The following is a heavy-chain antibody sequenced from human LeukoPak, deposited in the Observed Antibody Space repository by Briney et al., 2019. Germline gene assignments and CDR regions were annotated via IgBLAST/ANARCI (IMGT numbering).Heavy chain of an antibody. CDR3: ARVPRWYVIDY. J-gene: IGHJ4*02. V-gene: IGHV3-48*03. CDR2: ISSSGSTI. D-gene: IGHD4-23*01. CDR1: GFTFSSYE. Sequence: PGGSLRLSCAASGFTFSSYETKWVRQAPGKGLEWVSYISSSGSTIYYADSVKGRFTISRDNAKNSLYLQMNSLRAEDTAVYYCARVPRWYVIDYWGQGTLVTVSS.